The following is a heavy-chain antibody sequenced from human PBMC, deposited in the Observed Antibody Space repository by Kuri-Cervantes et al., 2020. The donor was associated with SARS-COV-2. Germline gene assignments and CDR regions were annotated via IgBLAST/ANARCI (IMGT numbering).Heavy chain of an antibody. V-gene: IGHV1-69*05. CDR2: IIPIFGTA. CDR3: ARGLGDPSSGYFDD. Sequence: SVKVSCKASGGTFSSYAISWVRQAPGQGLEWMGGIIPIFGTANYAQKFQGRVTITTDESTSTAYMELSSLRSEDTAVYYCARGLGDPSSGYFDDWGHGTLVTVSS. CDR1: GGTFSSYA. J-gene: IGHJ4*01. D-gene: IGHD3-16*01.